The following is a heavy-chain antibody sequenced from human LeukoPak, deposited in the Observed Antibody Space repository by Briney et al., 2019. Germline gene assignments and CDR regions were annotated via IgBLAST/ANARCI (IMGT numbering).Heavy chain of an antibody. J-gene: IGHJ4*02. Sequence: GGSLRLSCAVSGITLSNYGMSWVRQGPGKGLEWVAGISDSGGRTNYADSVKGRFTISRDNPKNTLYLQMNSLRAEDTAVYFCAKRGAVIRVILVGFHKEAYYFDSWGQGALVTVSS. CDR1: GITLSNYG. V-gene: IGHV3-23*01. CDR2: ISDSGGRT. D-gene: IGHD3-22*01. CDR3: AKRGAVIRVILVGFHKEAYYFDS.